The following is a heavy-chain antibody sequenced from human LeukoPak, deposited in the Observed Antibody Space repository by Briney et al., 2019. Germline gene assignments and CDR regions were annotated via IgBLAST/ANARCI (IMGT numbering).Heavy chain of an antibody. CDR1: GFTFSGYG. Sequence: PGGSLRLSCAASGFTFSGYGMHWVRQAPGKGLERVAVIWYDGSKKYYADSVKGRFTTSRDNSKNTLYLQMNSLRAEDTAVYYCARRDGDNDRGFDYWGQGTLVTVSS. CDR3: ARRDGDNDRGFDY. D-gene: IGHD4-17*01. V-gene: IGHV3-33*01. CDR2: IWYDGSKK. J-gene: IGHJ4*02.